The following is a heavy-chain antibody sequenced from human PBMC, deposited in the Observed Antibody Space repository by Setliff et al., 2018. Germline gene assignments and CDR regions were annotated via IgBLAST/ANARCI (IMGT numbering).Heavy chain of an antibody. V-gene: IGHV2-5*01. J-gene: IGHJ4*02. CDR1: GDSISSGDY. CDR3: AHTKQQQWLVPFFFDF. Sequence: TLSLTCTVSGDSISSGDYFWSWIRQPPGKGLEWLALIYWNDDKRYSPSLKSRLTITKDTSKNQVVLAMTNMDPVDTATYYCAHTKQQQWLVPFFFDFWGQGTPVTVSS. CDR2: IYWNDDK. D-gene: IGHD6-19*01.